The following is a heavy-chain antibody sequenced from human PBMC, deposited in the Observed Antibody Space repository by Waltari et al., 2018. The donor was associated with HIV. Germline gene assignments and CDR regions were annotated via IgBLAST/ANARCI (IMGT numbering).Heavy chain of an antibody. CDR3: VKDGASTIFGVLNGMDV. D-gene: IGHD3-3*01. J-gene: IGHJ6*02. Sequence: EVQLVESGGGSVQPGRSLRLSCTASGMPFDDYAMTWVRQPPGKGLEWVSGISWNSGDIAYADSVKGRFTISRDNTKNSLFLQMNSVRVEDTALYYCVKDGASTIFGVLNGMDVWGQGTTVTVSS. V-gene: IGHV3-9*01. CDR1: GMPFDDYA. CDR2: ISWNSGDI.